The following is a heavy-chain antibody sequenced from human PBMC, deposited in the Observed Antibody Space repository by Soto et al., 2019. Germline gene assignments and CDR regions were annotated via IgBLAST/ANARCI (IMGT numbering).Heavy chain of an antibody. D-gene: IGHD2-15*01. V-gene: IGHV3-30*03. CDR3: ARSIGGSSYYPPDY. CDR1: GFTFSGYG. CDR2: LANDGSYQ. J-gene: IGHJ4*02. Sequence: QVQLVESGGGVFQPVGSLRLSCAASGFTFSGYGMHWCRQSPGEGLEWVAILANDGSYQYYAESVKGRFTISRDNSKNTLYLQMDSLRPEDTAVYYCARSIGGSSYYPPDYWGQGTLVTVSS.